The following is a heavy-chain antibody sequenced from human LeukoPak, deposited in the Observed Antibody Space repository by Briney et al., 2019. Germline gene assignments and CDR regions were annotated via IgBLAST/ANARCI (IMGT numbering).Heavy chain of an antibody. D-gene: IGHD4-17*01. CDR1: GGSFSGYY. CDR3: AREGNGDYLRYFDY. J-gene: IGHJ4*02. V-gene: IGHV4-34*01. Sequence: PSETLSLTCAVYGGSFSGYYWSWIRQPPGKGLEWIGEINHSGSTNYNPSLKSRVTISVDTSKNQFSLKLSSVTAADTAVYHCAREGNGDYLRYFDYWGQGTLVTVSS. CDR2: INHSGST.